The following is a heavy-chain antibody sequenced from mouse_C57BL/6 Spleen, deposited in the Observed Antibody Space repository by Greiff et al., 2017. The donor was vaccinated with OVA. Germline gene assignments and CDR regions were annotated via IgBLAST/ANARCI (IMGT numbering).Heavy chain of an antibody. CDR2: ISYDGSN. CDR3: ARDPGSRYFDY. CDR1: GYSITSGYY. J-gene: IGHJ2*01. D-gene: IGHD1-1*01. Sequence: EVQLQESGPGLVKPSQSLSLTCSVTGYSITSGYYWNWIRQFPGNKLEWMGYISYDGSNNYNPSLKNRISITRDTSKNQFFLKLNSVTTEDTATYYCARDPGSRYFDYWGQGTTLTVSS. V-gene: IGHV3-6*01.